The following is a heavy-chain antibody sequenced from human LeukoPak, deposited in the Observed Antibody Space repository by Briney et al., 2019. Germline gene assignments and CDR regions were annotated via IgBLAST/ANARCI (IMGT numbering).Heavy chain of an antibody. J-gene: IGHJ4*02. V-gene: IGHV3-7*03. CDR2: ISDGGRAT. Sequence: GGSLRLSCVASGYRFSPYWMSWVRQTPGKGLEWVASISDGGRATYYVDSVRGRFTISRDDVRNSLFLQMNGLRADDTAVYYCTRENYVPDSWGQGTLVTVSS. D-gene: IGHD3-10*02. CDR1: GYRFSPYW. CDR3: TRENYVPDS.